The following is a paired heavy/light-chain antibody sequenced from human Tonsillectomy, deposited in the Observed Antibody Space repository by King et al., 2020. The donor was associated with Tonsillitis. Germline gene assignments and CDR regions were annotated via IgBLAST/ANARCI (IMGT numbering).Light chain of an antibody. J-gene: IGKJ2*01. Sequence: EIEMTQSPATLSVSPGERVTLSCRASQGINYSLAWYQHKPGQAPRLLIYDASTRASDIPLRFSGSGSGTEFTLTISSLQSEDFAVYYCQYYNNWTPGYTFGQGTKLEIK. CDR1: QGINYS. CDR2: DAS. CDR3: QYYNNWTPGYT. V-gene: IGKV3-15*01.
Heavy chain of an antibody. V-gene: IGHV4-39*07. J-gene: IGHJ2*01. CDR1: GGSMSRTTSY. CDR2: VFYSGST. D-gene: IGHD3-10*01. CDR3: ARSPAQLYGSGKGYFDL. Sequence: QVQLQESGPGLVKPSEILSLVCTVSGGSMSRTTSYWGWIRQPPGKGLEWLGSVFYSGSTDYKSSLKSRVTVSVDRSKNQFSLELRSVTAADTAVYYCARSPAQLYGSGKGYFDLWGRGALVTVSS.